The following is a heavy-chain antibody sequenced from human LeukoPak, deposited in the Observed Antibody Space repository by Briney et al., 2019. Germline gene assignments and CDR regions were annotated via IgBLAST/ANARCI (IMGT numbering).Heavy chain of an antibody. Sequence: SETLSLTCAVYGGSFSGYYWSWIRQPPGKGLEWIGEINHSGSTNYNPSLKSRVTISVDTSKNQFSLKLSSVTAADTAVYYCARVLGYDFWSGYYHGHAIDYWGQGTLVTVSS. CDR3: ARVLGYDFWSGYYHGHAIDY. V-gene: IGHV4-34*01. J-gene: IGHJ4*02. CDR2: INHSGST. CDR1: GGSFSGYY. D-gene: IGHD3-3*01.